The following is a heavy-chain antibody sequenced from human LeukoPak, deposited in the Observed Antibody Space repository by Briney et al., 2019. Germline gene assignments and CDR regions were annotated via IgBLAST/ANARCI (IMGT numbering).Heavy chain of an antibody. Sequence: SETLSLTSAVYGGSFSGYYWSWIRQPPGRGLEWIGEINHSGSTNYNPSLKSRVTISVDTSKNQFSLKLSSVTAADTAVYYCARGGALRYFDWLSVYYFDYWGQGTLVTVSS. CDR3: ARGGALRYFDWLSVYYFDY. D-gene: IGHD3-9*01. J-gene: IGHJ4*02. CDR1: GGSFSGYY. V-gene: IGHV4-34*01. CDR2: INHSGST.